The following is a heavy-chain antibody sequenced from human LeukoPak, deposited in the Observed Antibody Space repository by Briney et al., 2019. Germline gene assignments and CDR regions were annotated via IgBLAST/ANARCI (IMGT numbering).Heavy chain of an antibody. D-gene: IGHD3-22*01. J-gene: IGHJ4*02. CDR1: GYSISSGYY. Sequence: PSETLSLTCTVPGYSISSGYYWGWIRQPPGKGLEWIGSIYHSGSTYYNPSLKSRVTISVDTSKNQFSLKLSSVTAADTAVYYCARGVYDSSGYFTYYFDYWGQGTLVTVSS. CDR2: IYHSGST. V-gene: IGHV4-38-2*02. CDR3: ARGVYDSSGYFTYYFDY.